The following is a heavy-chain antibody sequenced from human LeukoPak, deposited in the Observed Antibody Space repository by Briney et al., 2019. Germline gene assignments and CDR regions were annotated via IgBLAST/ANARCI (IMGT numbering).Heavy chain of an antibody. Sequence: ASVKVSCKASGGTFSSYAISWVRQAPGQGLEWMGRIIPILGIANYAQKFQGRVTITADKSTSTAYMELSSLRSEDTAVYYCARDPRNDTTMIVDAFDIWGQGTMVTVSS. CDR3: ARDPRNDTTMIVDAFDI. CDR1: GGTFSSYA. CDR2: IIPILGIA. J-gene: IGHJ3*02. D-gene: IGHD3-22*01. V-gene: IGHV1-69*04.